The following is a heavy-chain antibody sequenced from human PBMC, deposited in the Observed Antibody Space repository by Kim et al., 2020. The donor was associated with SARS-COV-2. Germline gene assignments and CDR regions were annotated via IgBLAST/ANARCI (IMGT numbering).Heavy chain of an antibody. J-gene: IGHJ6*02. V-gene: IGHV5-51*01. D-gene: IGHD4-17*01. CDR3: ARQTTVTTPLSVGYYGMDV. CDR1: GYSFTSYW. Sequence: GESLKISCKGSGYSFTSYWIGWVRQMPGKGLEWMGIIYPDDSDTRYGPSLQGQVTISADKSITTAYLQWSSLKASDTAMYYCARQTTVTTPLSVGYYGMDVWGQGTTVTVSS. CDR2: IYPDDSDT.